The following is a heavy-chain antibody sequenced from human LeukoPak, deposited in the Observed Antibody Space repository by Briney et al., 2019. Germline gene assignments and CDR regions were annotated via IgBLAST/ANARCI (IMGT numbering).Heavy chain of an antibody. J-gene: IGHJ5*02. CDR2: IYYSGST. Sequence: PSETLSLTCTVSGGSISSYYWSWIRQPPGKGLEWIGYIYYSGSTNYNPSLKSRVTISVDTSKNQFSLKLSSVTAADTAVYYCARQGEIENWFDPWGQGTLVTVSS. D-gene: IGHD5-24*01. CDR3: ARQGEIENWFDP. V-gene: IGHV4-59*01. CDR1: GGSISSYY.